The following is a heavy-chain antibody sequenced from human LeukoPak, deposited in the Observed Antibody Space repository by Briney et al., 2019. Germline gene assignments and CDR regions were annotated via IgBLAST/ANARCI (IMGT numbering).Heavy chain of an antibody. D-gene: IGHD7-27*01. V-gene: IGHV3-30*02. CDR2: IRYDGSNK. J-gene: IGHJ4*02. CDR1: GFTFSNYG. Sequence: GGSLRLSCAASGFTFSNYGIHWVRQAPGKGLAWVAFIRYDGSNKFYADSVKGRFTISRDNSKNTVYLQMSSLRAEDTAVYYCARDRLNWGLTDYWGQGALVTVSS. CDR3: ARDRLNWGLTDY.